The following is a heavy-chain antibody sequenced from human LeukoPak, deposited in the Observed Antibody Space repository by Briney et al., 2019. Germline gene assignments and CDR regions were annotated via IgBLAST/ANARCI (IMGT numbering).Heavy chain of an antibody. CDR1: GFTFSSYS. Sequence: GGSLSFYCAAYGFTFSSYSLDRVSRAPGKGLEWVSYISSSSSTIYYADSVKGRFTISRDNSKNSLYLQMNSLRDEDTAVYYCARGLYGMDVWGQGTTVTVSS. CDR2: ISSSSSTI. V-gene: IGHV3-48*02. CDR3: ARGLYGMDV. J-gene: IGHJ6*02.